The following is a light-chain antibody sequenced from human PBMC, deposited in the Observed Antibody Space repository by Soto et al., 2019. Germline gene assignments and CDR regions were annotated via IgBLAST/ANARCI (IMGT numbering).Light chain of an antibody. CDR3: QQYDNYPLT. Sequence: DIQMNQSPSTLSASVGDRVTISCRASQSVGSWLAWYQQKPGKAPKFLIYDASTLESGVPSRFSGSGSGTEFTLTISSLQPDDFATYYCQQYDNYPLTFGGGTKVDI. V-gene: IGKV1-5*01. CDR1: QSVGSW. CDR2: DAS. J-gene: IGKJ4*01.